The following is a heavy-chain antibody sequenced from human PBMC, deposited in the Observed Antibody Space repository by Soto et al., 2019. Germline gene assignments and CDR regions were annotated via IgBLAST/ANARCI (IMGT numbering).Heavy chain of an antibody. CDR3: AKETPYIDDYISVDY. CDR2: IGPSGTNT. J-gene: IGHJ4*01. CDR1: GFTFSSYV. Sequence: EVQLLESGGGFIQPGGSLRLSCAASGFTFSSYVMSWFRQAPGKGLEWVSAIGPSGTNTYYVDSVKGRFTISRDNSKNTLFLKMNSPRAEDTAVYYGAKETPYIDDYISVDYWGHADLVTVSS. D-gene: IGHD4-4*01. V-gene: IGHV3-23*01.